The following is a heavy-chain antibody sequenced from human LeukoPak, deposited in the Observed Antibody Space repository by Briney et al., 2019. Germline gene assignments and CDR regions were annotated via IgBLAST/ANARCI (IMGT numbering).Heavy chain of an antibody. CDR2: IYYSGST. CDR1: GGSISSYY. CDR3: AGGFPSTHNWFDP. Sequence: SETLSLTCTVSGGSISSYYWSWLRQPPGKGLEWIGYIYYSGSTNYNPSLKSRVTISVDTSKNQFSLKLSSVTAADTAVYYRAGGFPSTHNWFDPWGQGTLVTVSS. V-gene: IGHV4-59*01. J-gene: IGHJ5*02. D-gene: IGHD3-10*01.